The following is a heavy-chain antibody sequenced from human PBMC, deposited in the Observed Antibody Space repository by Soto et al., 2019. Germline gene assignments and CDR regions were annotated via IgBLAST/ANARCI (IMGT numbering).Heavy chain of an antibody. Sequence: GGSLRLSCAASGFTFSSYSMNWVRQAPGKGLEWVSSISSSSSYIYYADSVKGRFTISRDNAKNSLYLQMNSLRAEDTAVYYCARDSTLAGVVRAFDIWGQGTMVTVSS. CDR3: ARDSTLAGVVRAFDI. CDR1: GFTFSSYS. D-gene: IGHD3-3*01. CDR2: ISSSSSYI. V-gene: IGHV3-21*01. J-gene: IGHJ3*02.